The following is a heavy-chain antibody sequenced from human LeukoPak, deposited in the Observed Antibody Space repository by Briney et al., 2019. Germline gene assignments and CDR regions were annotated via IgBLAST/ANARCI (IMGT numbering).Heavy chain of an antibody. J-gene: IGHJ4*02. V-gene: IGHV4-38-2*02. D-gene: IGHD3-22*01. CDR2: IYHSGNT. Sequence: SETLSLTCTVSGYSISSGYYWGWIRQPPGKGLEWIGSIYHSGNTYYNPSLKSRVTISLDTSKNQFSLKLTSVTAADTAVYYCARDRDSSGYYYVDWGQGTLVTVSS. CDR3: ARDRDSSGYYYVD. CDR1: GYSISSGYY.